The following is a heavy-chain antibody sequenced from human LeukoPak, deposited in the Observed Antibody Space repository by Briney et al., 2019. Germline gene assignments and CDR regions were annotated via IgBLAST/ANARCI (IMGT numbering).Heavy chain of an antibody. Sequence: SETLSLTCGVYGGPFSIYCWNWIRQSPGEGLEWIGEIDQSGSTKYNPSLKSRVTISVDTSKNQFSLKLSSVTAADTAVYYCATMGSGSYFNYWGQGSLVTVSS. CDR3: ATMGSGSYFNY. CDR1: GGPFSIYC. D-gene: IGHD1-26*01. CDR2: IDQSGST. V-gene: IGHV4-34*01. J-gene: IGHJ4*02.